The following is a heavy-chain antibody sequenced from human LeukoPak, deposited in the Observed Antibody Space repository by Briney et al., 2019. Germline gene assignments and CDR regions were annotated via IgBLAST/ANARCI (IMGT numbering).Heavy chain of an antibody. CDR2: IYYSGST. J-gene: IGHJ4*02. Sequence: SETLSLTCTVPGGSISSYYWSWIRQPPGKGLEWIGYIYYSGSTNYNPSLKSRVTISVDTSKNQFSLKLSSVTAADTAVYYCARGSAMIVVEYYFDYWGQGTLVTVSS. V-gene: IGHV4-59*12. CDR1: GGSISSYY. D-gene: IGHD3-22*01. CDR3: ARGSAMIVVEYYFDY.